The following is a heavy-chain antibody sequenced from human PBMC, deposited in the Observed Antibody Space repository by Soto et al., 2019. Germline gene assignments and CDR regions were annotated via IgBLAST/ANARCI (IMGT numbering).Heavy chain of an antibody. D-gene: IGHD2-8*01. CDR1: GYTFTSYH. Sequence: ASVKVSCKASGYTFTSYHMHWVRQAPGQGLEWMGIINPSGGSTSYAQKFQGGVTMTRYTSTSTVYMELSSLRSEDTAVYYCARGGNIVLMVYAIFDYWGQGTLVTVSS. CDR3: ARGGNIVLMVYAIFDY. V-gene: IGHV1-46*01. J-gene: IGHJ4*02. CDR2: INPSGGST.